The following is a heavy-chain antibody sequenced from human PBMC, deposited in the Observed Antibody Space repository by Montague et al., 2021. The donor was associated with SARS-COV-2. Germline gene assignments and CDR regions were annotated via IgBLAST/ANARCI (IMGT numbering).Heavy chain of an antibody. D-gene: IGHD3-22*01. V-gene: IGHV4-34*01. J-gene: IGHJ4*02. CDR3: ARGRQHSNMIVVVMTGGEYCFDY. CDR1: GGSFSDYY. Sequence: ETLSLTCAVYGGSFSDYYWSWIRQPPGKGLEWIGEINHRGTSKYNTSLKSRVSISLDTSKNQFSLYLNSVTAADTAVYYCARGRQHSNMIVVVMTGGEYCFDYWGQGTLVTVSS. CDR2: INHRGTS.